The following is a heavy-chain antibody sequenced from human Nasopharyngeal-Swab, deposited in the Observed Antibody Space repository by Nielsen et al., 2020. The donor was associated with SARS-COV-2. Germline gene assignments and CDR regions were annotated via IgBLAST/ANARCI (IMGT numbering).Heavy chain of an antibody. D-gene: IGHD3-10*01. Sequence: SETLSLTFAVYGWSFSGYYWSWIRQPPGKGLEWIGEINHSGSTNYNPSLKRRVTISVDTSKNQFSLKLSSVTAADTAVYYCARGRGVDYGSGSKLTVFDYWGQGTLVTVSS. J-gene: IGHJ4*02. CDR3: ARGRGVDYGSGSKLTVFDY. CDR1: GWSFSGYY. CDR2: INHSGST. V-gene: IGHV4-34*01.